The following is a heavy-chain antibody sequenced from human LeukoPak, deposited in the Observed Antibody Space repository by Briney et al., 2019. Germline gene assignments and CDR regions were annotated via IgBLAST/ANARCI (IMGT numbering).Heavy chain of an antibody. V-gene: IGHV4-31*03. D-gene: IGHD1-26*01. CDR1: GGSISSGGYY. J-gene: IGHJ4*02. Sequence: TSETLSLTCTVSGGSISSGGYYWSWIRQHPGKGLEWIGYIYYSGSTYYNPSLKSRVTISVDTSKNQSSLKLSSVTAADTAVYYCARRGGSLFDYWGQGTLVTVSS. CDR2: IYYSGST. CDR3: ARRGGSLFDY.